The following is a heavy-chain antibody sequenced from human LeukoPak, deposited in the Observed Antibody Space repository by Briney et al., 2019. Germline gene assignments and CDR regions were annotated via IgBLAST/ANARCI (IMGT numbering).Heavy chain of an antibody. V-gene: IGHV3-23*01. J-gene: IGHJ4*02. CDR1: GFTFSSYA. CDR3: ANSGSSSSWPFDY. Sequence: QTGGSLRLSCAASGFTFSSYAMSWVRQAPGKGLEWVSAISGSGGSTYYADSVKGRFTISRDNSKNTLYLQMNSLRAEDTAVYYCANSGSSSSWPFDYWGQGTLVTVSS. CDR2: ISGSGGST. D-gene: IGHD6-13*01.